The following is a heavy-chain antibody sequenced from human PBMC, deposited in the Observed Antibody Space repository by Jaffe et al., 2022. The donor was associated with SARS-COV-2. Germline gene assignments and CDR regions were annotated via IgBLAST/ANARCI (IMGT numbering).Heavy chain of an antibody. D-gene: IGHD4-17*01. CDR2: ISYDGSNK. V-gene: IGHV3-30-3*01. CDR1: GFTFSSYA. Sequence: QVQLVESGGGVVQPGRSLRLSCAASGFTFSSYAMHWVRQAPGKGLEWVAVISYDGSNKYYADSVKGRFTISRDNSKNTLYLQMNSLRAEDTAVYYCARDGVTTTPFDYWGQGTLVTVSS. J-gene: IGHJ4*02. CDR3: ARDGVTTTPFDY.